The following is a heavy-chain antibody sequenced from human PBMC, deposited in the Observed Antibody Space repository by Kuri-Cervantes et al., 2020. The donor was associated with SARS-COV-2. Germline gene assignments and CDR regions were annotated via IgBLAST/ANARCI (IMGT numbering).Heavy chain of an antibody. Sequence: GSRRLSWAVSGGSISSSNWWSWVRQPPGKGLESFGSIYYSGSTYYNPSLKSRVTISVDTSKNQFSLNLSSVTAADTAVYYCARYCSGSSCQGANWFDPWGQGTLVTVSS. CDR2: IYYSGST. CDR3: ARYCSGSSCQGANWFDP. J-gene: IGHJ5*02. D-gene: IGHD2-2*01. CDR1: GGSISSSNW. V-gene: IGHV4-4*02.